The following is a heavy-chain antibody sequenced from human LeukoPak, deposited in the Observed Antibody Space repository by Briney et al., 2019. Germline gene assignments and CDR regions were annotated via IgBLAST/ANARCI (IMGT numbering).Heavy chain of an antibody. V-gene: IGHV3-23*01. Sequence: GGSLRLSCAASGLTFSSYGMSWVRPAPGKGLEWVSPISGSGDNTYYADSVKGRFTISRDNPKNTLYLQMNSLRAEDTAVYYCARVTYGSGTYGAFDYWGQGTLVTVSS. J-gene: IGHJ4*02. CDR1: GLTFSSYG. CDR3: ARVTYGSGTYGAFDY. CDR2: ISGSGDNT. D-gene: IGHD3-10*01.